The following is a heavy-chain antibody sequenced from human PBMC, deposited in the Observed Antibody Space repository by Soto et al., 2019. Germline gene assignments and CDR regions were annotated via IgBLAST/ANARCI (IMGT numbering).Heavy chain of an antibody. D-gene: IGHD3-9*01. Sequence: GGSLRLSCAASGFTFSSYAMSWVRQAPGKGLEWVSAISGSGGSTYYADSVKGRFTISRDNSKNTLYLQMNSLRAEDTAVYYCASDDILTGYLDYWGQGTLVTVSS. CDR1: GFTFSSYA. J-gene: IGHJ4*02. V-gene: IGHV3-23*01. CDR2: ISGSGGST. CDR3: ASDDILTGYLDY.